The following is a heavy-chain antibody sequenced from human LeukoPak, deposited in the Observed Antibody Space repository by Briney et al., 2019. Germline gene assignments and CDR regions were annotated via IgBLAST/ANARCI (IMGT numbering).Heavy chain of an antibody. V-gene: IGHV5-51*01. CDR2: IYPGDSDT. D-gene: IGHD3-22*01. CDR1: GYSFTNYW. CDR3: ARHGPPPDDSSGYYYDLDY. J-gene: IGHJ4*02. Sequence: GESLKISCEGSGYSFTNYWIGWVRQMPGKGLEWMGIIYPGDSDTRYSPSFQGQVTISADKSISSAYLQWTSLKASDTAMYYCARHGPPPDDSSGYYYDLDYWGQGTLVTVSS.